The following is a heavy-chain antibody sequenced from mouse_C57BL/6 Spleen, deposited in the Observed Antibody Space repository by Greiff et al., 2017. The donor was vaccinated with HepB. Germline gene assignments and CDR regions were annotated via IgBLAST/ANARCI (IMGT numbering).Heavy chain of an antibody. Sequence: EVKLQESGAELVRPGASVKLSCTASGFNIKDDYMHWVKQRPEQGLEWIGWIDPENGDTEYASKFQGKATITADTSSNTAYLQLSSLTSEDTAVYYCTTSWVFDYWGQGTTLTVSS. V-gene: IGHV14-4*01. D-gene: IGHD4-1*01. CDR3: TTSWVFDY. J-gene: IGHJ2*01. CDR2: IDPENGDT. CDR1: GFNIKDDY.